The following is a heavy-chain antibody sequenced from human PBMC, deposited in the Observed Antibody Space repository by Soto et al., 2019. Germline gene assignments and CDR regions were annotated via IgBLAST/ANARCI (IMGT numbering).Heavy chain of an antibody. CDR3: ARENYDFWGGYYLDY. CDR1: GITFSTYR. CDR2: IKSDGTVT. V-gene: IGHV3-74*01. D-gene: IGHD3-3*01. Sequence: GGSLRLSCVVSGITFSTYRMHWVRQAPGKGLVWVSHIKSDGTVTHYTDSVRGRFIISRDNAKNTLFLQMNSLRAEDTAVYYCARENYDFWGGYYLDYWGQGTLVTV. J-gene: IGHJ4*02.